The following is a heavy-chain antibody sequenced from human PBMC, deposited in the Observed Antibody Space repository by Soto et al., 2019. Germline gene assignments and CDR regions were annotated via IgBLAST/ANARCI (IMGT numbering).Heavy chain of an antibody. Sequence: QVQLVQSGAEVRKPGASVKVSCKSSGYTFTAYGLSWVRQAPGQGLEWMGWISGNNVDTKYAQRFQVSVTMTTDTSTSTAYMELRSLRSDDTAVYYWARRMGRFLQWLFDYWGQGTLVTVSS. V-gene: IGHV1-18*04. D-gene: IGHD3-3*01. CDR2: ISGNNVDT. CDR3: ARRMGRFLQWLFDY. J-gene: IGHJ4*02. CDR1: GYTFTAYG.